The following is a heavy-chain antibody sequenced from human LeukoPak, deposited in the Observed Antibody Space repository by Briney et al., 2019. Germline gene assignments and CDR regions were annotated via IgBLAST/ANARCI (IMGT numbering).Heavy chain of an antibody. V-gene: IGHV3-21*01. CDR3: ARDRLNSFDY. CDR2: VSSSSSYI. Sequence: GGSLRLSCAASGFTFSSYSMNWVRQAPGKGLEWVSSVSSSSSYIYYADSVKGRFTISRDNAKNSLYLQMNSLRAEDTAVYYCARDRLNSFDYWGQGTLVTVSS. J-gene: IGHJ4*02. CDR1: GFTFSSYS.